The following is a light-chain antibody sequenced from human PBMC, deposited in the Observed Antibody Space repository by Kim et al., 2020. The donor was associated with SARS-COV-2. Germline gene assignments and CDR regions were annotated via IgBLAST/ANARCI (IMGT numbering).Light chain of an antibody. V-gene: IGKV3D-15*01. J-gene: IGKJ1*01. CDR1: QYISSN. Sequence: ERALTQSPATLSVSPEERVTLSCRASQYISSNLAWYQHKPGQAPRLLIHGASTRATGIPARFSGSGSGTDFTLTISSLQSEDFAVYYCQQYYNWPRTFGQGTKVDIK. CDR2: GAS. CDR3: QQYYNWPRT.